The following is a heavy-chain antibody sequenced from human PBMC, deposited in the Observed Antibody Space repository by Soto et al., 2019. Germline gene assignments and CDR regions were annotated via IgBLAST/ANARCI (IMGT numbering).Heavy chain of an antibody. J-gene: IGHJ4*02. Sequence: SEPMCLPNTVAGGHSSDHGWSWIRKNPGKGLEWIGYIYNIGSTNYNPSLRSRVTISLDMSKNHVSLILKSVNIADSAIYYCARGHFDSRGYSNAIDYWGQGIQVTVS. D-gene: IGHD3-22*01. CDR2: IYNIGST. V-gene: IGHV4-59*11. CDR1: GGHSSDHG. CDR3: ARGHFDSRGYSNAIDY.